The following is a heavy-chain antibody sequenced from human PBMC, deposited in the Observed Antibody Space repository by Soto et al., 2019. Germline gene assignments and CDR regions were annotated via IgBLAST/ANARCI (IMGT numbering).Heavy chain of an antibody. CDR2: INPDASR. V-gene: IGHV4-34*01. CDR3: TRLRWLQSPTRPAHYYYGMDG. Sequence: SETLSLTCGVFGGPFNGFYWTWIRQSPGKGLEWIGEINPDASRHYNPSLRSRLSLSADTSKNQFSLKLTSVTAADTAVYYCTRLRWLQSPTRPAHYYYGMDGWGPGTTVTVSS. D-gene: IGHD2-2*01. CDR1: GGPFNGFY. J-gene: IGHJ6*02.